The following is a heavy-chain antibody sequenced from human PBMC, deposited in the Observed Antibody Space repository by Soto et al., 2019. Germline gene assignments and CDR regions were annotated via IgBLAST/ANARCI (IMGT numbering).Heavy chain of an antibody. CDR3: ARDSGYGAAFDI. CDR2: ISGSGGST. J-gene: IGHJ3*02. Sequence: GGSLRLSCAASGFTFSSYAMSWVRQAPGKGLEWVSAISGSGGSTYYADSVKGRFTISIENAKNSLYLQMNSLRAGDTAVYYCARDSGYGAAFDIWGQGTMVTVSS. D-gene: IGHD4-17*01. V-gene: IGHV3-23*01. CDR1: GFTFSSYA.